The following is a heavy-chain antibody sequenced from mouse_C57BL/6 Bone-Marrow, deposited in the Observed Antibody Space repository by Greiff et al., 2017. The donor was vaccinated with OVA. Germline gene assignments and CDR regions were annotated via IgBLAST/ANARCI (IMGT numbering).Heavy chain of an antibody. CDR2: IYPGSGNT. J-gene: IGHJ2*01. V-gene: IGHV1-76*01. CDR1: GYTFTDYY. Sequence: QVQLKESGAELVRPGASVKLSCKASGYTFTDYYINWVKQRPGQGLEWIARIYPGSGNTYYNEKFKGKATLTAEKSSSTAYMQLSSLTSEDSAVYFCAREGDGYYSYWGQGTTLTVSS. CDR3: AREGDGYYSY. D-gene: IGHD2-3*01.